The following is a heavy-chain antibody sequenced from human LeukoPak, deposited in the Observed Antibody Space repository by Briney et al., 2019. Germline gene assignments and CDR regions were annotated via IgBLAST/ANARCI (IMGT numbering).Heavy chain of an antibody. Sequence: PSETLSLTCTVSGGSISSSSYYWSWIRQPPGKGLEWIGYIYYSGSTYYNPSLRSRVTISVDTSKNQFSLKLSSVTAAGTAVYYCARSSEGRYYYDSSGFSYYYYYMDVWGKGTTVTISS. CDR1: GGSISSSSYY. J-gene: IGHJ6*03. V-gene: IGHV4-61*01. CDR3: ARSSEGRYYYDSSGFSYYYYYMDV. D-gene: IGHD3-22*01. CDR2: IYYSGST.